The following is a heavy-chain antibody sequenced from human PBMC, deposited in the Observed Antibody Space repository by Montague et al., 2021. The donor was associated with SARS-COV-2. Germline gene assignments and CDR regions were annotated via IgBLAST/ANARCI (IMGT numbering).Heavy chain of an antibody. D-gene: IGHD6-13*01. CDR2: ISYDGNNK. CDR3: ARAQQLVLSWAGKGFDY. J-gene: IGHJ4*02. Sequence: SLRLSCAASGFTFSSYAMHWVRQAPGKGLEWVAVISYDGNNKYYVDSVKGRFTISRDNSKNPLYLQMNSLRAEDTAVYYCARAQQLVLSWAGKGFDYWGQGTLVTVSS. V-gene: IGHV3-30*04. CDR1: GFTFSSYA.